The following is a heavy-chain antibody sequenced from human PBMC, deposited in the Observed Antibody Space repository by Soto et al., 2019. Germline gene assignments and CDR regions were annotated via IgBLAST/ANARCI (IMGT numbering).Heavy chain of an antibody. J-gene: IGHJ3*01. V-gene: IGHV3-23*01. CDR3: AKDLLAPFCIGGTASTENAFLS. CDR1: GFTFSSYA. CDR2: ISGSDGST. D-gene: IGHD2-15*01. Sequence: GGSLRHSCAASGFTFSSYAMSWVRQAPGKGLEWVSAISGSDGSTYHAESVKGRFTISRDNSKNTLYLQMNSLRAEDTAVYYCAKDLLAPFCIGGTASTENAFLSWGQGPMVTVS.